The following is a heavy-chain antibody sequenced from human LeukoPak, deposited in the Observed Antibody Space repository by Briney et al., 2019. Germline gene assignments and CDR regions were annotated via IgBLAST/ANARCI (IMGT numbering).Heavy chain of an antibody. CDR1: GGSISSGGYY. V-gene: IGHV4-31*03. Sequence: SQTRSLTCTVSGGSISSGGYYWSWIRQHPGKGLEWLGYIYYNGNTYYNPSLKGRVTISLDMSKKQFSLTVRSVTAADTAIYYCARDPQLGIGRPSDDFDIWGQGTMVTVSS. CDR2: IYYNGNT. J-gene: IGHJ3*02. D-gene: IGHD7-27*01. CDR3: ARDPQLGIGRPSDDFDI.